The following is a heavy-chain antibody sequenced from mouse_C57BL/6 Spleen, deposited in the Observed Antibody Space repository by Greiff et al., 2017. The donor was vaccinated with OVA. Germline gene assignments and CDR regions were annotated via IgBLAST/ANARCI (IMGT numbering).Heavy chain of an antibody. CDR1: GFTFSDYG. D-gene: IGHD2-1*01. CDR2: ISSGSSTI. J-gene: IGHJ4*01. V-gene: IGHV5-17*01. CDR3: ARDYYGNYGAMDY. Sequence: EVQLVESGGGLVKPGGSLKLSCAASGFTFSDYGMHWVRQAPEKGLEWVAYISSGSSTIYYADTVKGRFTISRDNAKNTLFLQMTSLRSEDTAMYYCARDYYGNYGAMDYWGQGTSVTVSS.